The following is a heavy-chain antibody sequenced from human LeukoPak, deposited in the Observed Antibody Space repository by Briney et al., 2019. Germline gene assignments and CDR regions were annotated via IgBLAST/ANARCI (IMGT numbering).Heavy chain of an antibody. J-gene: IGHJ4*02. V-gene: IGHV3-23*01. Sequence: GGSLRLSCAASGFTFSSYAMSWVRQAPGKGLEWVSGISDSGGSTYYADYVKGRFTISRDNSKNTLYLQMNSLRAEDTAAYYCAKDYGSSTSCYYFVYWGQGTLVTVSS. CDR2: ISDSGGST. CDR1: GFTFSSYA. D-gene: IGHD2-2*01. CDR3: AKDYGSSTSCYYFVY.